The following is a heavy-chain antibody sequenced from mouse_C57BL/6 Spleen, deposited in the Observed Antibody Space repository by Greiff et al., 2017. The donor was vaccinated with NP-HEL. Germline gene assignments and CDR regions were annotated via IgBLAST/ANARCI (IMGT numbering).Heavy chain of an antibody. CDR2: ISSGGDYI. Sequence: DVQLVESGEGLVKPGGSLKLSCAASGFTFSSYAMSWVRQTPEKRLEWVAYISSGGDYIYYADTVKGRFTISRDNARNTLYLQMSSLKSEDTAMYYCTRDENYGSSHYYAMDYWGQGTSVTVSS. D-gene: IGHD1-1*01. CDR3: TRDENYGSSHYYAMDY. J-gene: IGHJ4*01. V-gene: IGHV5-9-1*02. CDR1: GFTFSSYA.